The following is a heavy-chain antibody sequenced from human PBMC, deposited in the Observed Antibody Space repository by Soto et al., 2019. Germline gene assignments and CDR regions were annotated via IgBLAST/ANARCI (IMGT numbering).Heavy chain of an antibody. Sequence: PGESLKISCKGSGYSFTSCWSGWVRQMPGKGLELMGMIYLGDSHTIYIPSFQGQVTISVYKSISDACLQHSSLKASXTAMYYCARGAGIPATAGMHVCGQAPPVTVSS. D-gene: IGHD2-2*02. J-gene: IGHJ6*02. CDR2: IYLGDSHT. CDR3: ARGAGIPATAGMHV. CDR1: GYSFTSCW. V-gene: IGHV5-51*01.